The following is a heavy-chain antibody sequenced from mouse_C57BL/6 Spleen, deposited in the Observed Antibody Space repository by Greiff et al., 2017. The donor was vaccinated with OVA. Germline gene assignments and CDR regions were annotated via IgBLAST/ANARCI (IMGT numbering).Heavy chain of an antibody. Sequence: VQLQQPGAELVRPGSSVKLSCKASGYTFTSYWMHWVKQRPIQGLEWIGNIDPSDSETHYNQKFKDKATLTVDKSSSTAYMQLSSLTSEDSAVYYCARTQLGRYFDVWGTGTTVTVSS. CDR2: IDPSDSET. D-gene: IGHD4-1*02. CDR3: ARTQLGRYFDV. J-gene: IGHJ1*03. V-gene: IGHV1-52*01. CDR1: GYTFTSYW.